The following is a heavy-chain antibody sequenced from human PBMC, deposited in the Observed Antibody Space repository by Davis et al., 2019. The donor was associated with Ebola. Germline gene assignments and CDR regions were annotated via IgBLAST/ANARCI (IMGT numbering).Heavy chain of an antibody. Sequence: GESLKISCAASGLTMNDAWMHWVRQAPGKGLEWLGPIKRKSNGGTTAYAAPVKGRFTISRDDSKNTLSLQMDSLKIEDTAMYYCVGAETWGQGTLVTVSS. CDR3: VGAET. V-gene: IGHV3-15*01. CDR2: IKRKSNGGTT. D-gene: IGHD1-26*01. CDR1: GLTMNDAW. J-gene: IGHJ4*02.